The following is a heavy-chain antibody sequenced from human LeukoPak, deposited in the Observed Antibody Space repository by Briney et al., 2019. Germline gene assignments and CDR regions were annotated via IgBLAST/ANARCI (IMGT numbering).Heavy chain of an antibody. CDR3: ARGYCNSDSCYGGDY. Sequence: GGSLRLSCAGSGFSFSSYEMNWVRQAPGKGLEWVSYISSSGSTIYYADSEKGRFTISRDNAKNSLYLHMNSLRAEDTALYYCARGYCNSDSCYGGDYWGQGTLVTVSS. CDR1: GFSFSSYE. CDR2: ISSSGSTI. J-gene: IGHJ4*02. D-gene: IGHD2-2*01. V-gene: IGHV3-48*03.